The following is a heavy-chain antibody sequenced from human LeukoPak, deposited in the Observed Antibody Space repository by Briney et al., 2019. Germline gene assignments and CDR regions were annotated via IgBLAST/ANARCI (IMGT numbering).Heavy chain of an antibody. D-gene: IGHD3-9*01. CDR2: VSRDGRTK. CDR1: GFTFSNYG. Sequence: GGSLRLSCTASGFTFSNYGMHWVRQAPGKGLEWVAVVSRDGRTKYYGDSVQGRFTISRDNSKNTMFLQMNSLRTEDTAVYYCAKAEGYDILTGLDYWGQGTLVTVSS. J-gene: IGHJ4*02. V-gene: IGHV3-30*18. CDR3: AKAEGYDILTGLDY.